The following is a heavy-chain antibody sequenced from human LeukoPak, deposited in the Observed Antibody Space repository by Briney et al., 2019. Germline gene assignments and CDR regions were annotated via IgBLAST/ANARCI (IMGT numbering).Heavy chain of an antibody. D-gene: IGHD6-19*01. Sequence: GGSLRLSCAASGFTFSDSWMSWVRQAPGKGLEWVANMNQDGSEKDYVDSVKGRFTISRDNSKNTVYLQINSLRADDTAVYYCVRDPRDGAWFLDYWGLGTLVTVSS. CDR1: GFTFSDSW. CDR3: VRDPRDGAWFLDY. J-gene: IGHJ4*02. V-gene: IGHV3-7*01. CDR2: MNQDGSEK.